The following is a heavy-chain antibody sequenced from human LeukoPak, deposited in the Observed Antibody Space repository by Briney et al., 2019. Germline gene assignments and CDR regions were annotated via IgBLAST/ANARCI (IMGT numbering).Heavy chain of an antibody. CDR1: GFTFSSYA. CDR3: ARDVYSSTPNFFEY. D-gene: IGHD6-19*01. J-gene: IGHJ4*02. V-gene: IGHV3-30-3*01. Sequence: PGGSLRLSCVASGFTFSSYAIHWVRQAPGKGPEWVAIISYDGSDKYYADSVKGRFPISNDNSKNTLYLQMNSLRAEDTALYYCARDVYSSTPNFFEYWGQGTRVTVSS. CDR2: ISYDGSDK.